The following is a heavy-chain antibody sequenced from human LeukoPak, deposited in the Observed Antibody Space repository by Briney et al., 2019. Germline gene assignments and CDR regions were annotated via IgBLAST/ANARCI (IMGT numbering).Heavy chain of an antibody. CDR3: ASRAAADIVVVPAADADY. D-gene: IGHD2-2*01. CDR2: IIPIFGTA. Sequence: GASVKVSCKASGYTFTSYYMHWVRQAPGQGLEWMGGIIPIFGTANYAQKFQGRVTITADESTSTAYMELSSLRSEDTAVYYCASRAAADIVVVPAADADYWGQGTLVTVSS. CDR1: GYTFTSYY. J-gene: IGHJ4*02. V-gene: IGHV1-69*13.